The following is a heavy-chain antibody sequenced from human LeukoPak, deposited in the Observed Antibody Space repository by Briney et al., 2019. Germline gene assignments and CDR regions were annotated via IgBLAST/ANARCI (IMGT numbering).Heavy chain of an antibody. V-gene: IGHV4-38-2*02. D-gene: IGHD2-2*01. J-gene: IGHJ4*02. CDR2: IYHSGST. CDR1: GYSISSGYY. CDR3: ARETSKGYFDY. Sequence: SETLSLTCAVSGYSISSGYYWGWIRQPPGKGLEWIGSIYHSGSTYYNPSLKSRVTISVDTSKNQFSLKLSSVTAADTAVYYCARETSKGYFDYWGQGTLVTVSS.